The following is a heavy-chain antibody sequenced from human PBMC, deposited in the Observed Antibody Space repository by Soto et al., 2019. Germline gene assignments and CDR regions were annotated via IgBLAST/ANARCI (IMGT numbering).Heavy chain of an antibody. CDR1: GGTFSSYA. CDR2: IIPIFGTA. V-gene: IGHV1-69*01. Sequence: QVQLVQSGAEVKKPGSSVKASCKASGGTFSSYAISWVRQAPGQGLEWMGGIIPIFGTANYAQKFQGRVTITADESTSTAYMELSSLRSEDTAVYYCARGLHPPGRDGYKFDYWGQGTLVTVSS. CDR3: ARGLHPPGRDGYKFDY. J-gene: IGHJ4*02. D-gene: IGHD5-12*01.